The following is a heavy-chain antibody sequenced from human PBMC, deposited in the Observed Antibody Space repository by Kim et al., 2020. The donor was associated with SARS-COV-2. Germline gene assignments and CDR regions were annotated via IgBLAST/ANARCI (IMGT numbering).Heavy chain of an antibody. Sequence: SETLSLTCTVSGGSISSYYWSWIRQPPGKGLEWIGYIYYSGSTNYNPSLKSRVTISVDTSKNQFSLKLSSVTAADTAVYYCARHYCSSTSCYYYYGMDVWGQGTTVTVSS. D-gene: IGHD2-2*01. CDR1: GGSISSYY. CDR2: IYYSGST. CDR3: ARHYCSSTSCYYYYGMDV. V-gene: IGHV4-59*08. J-gene: IGHJ6*02.